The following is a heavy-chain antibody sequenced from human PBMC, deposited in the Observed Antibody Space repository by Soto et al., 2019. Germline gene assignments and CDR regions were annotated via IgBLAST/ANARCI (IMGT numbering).Heavy chain of an antibody. CDR1: GGSISSGGYY. J-gene: IGHJ4*02. CDR3: ARASSGPYDILTGPPTIDY. V-gene: IGHV4-31*03. CDR2: IYYSGST. Sequence: PSETLSLTCTVSGGSISSGGYYWSWIRQHPGKGPEWIGYIYYSGSTYYNPSLKSRVTISVDTSKNQFSLKLSSVTAADTAVYYCARASSGPYDILTGPPTIDYWGQGTLVTVSS. D-gene: IGHD3-9*01.